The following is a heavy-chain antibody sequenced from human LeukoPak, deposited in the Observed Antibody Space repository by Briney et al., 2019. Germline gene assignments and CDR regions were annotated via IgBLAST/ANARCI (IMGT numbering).Heavy chain of an antibody. D-gene: IGHD3-10*01. V-gene: IGHV3-23*01. CDR3: AKDSRGRPRDYYHGMDV. J-gene: IGHJ6*02. CDR2: ISASGGTT. Sequence: HPGGSLRLSCAASGFTFSTYAMSWVRQAPGKGLEWVSAISASGGTTYYADSVKGRFTISRDNSKNTVYLQMSSLRDEDTAVYYCAKDSRGRPRDYYHGMDVWGQGTTVTVFS. CDR1: GFTFSTYA.